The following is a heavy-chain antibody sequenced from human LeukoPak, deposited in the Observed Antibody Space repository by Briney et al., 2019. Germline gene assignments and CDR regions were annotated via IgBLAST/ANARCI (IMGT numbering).Heavy chain of an antibody. CDR1: GFSFSSYA. J-gene: IGHJ6*02. D-gene: IGHD3-3*01. Sequence: KPGGSLRLSCAASGFSFSSYAMSWVRQAPGKGLEWVSYISSSGSTIYYADSVKGRFTISRDNAKNSLYLQMNSLRAEDTAVYYCATSSFWSGLHGDGFDMDVWGQGTTVTVSS. V-gene: IGHV3-11*01. CDR3: ATSSFWSGLHGDGFDMDV. CDR2: ISSSGSTI.